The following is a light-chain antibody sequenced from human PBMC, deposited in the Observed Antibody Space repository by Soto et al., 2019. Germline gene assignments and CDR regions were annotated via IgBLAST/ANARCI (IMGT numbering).Light chain of an antibody. CDR3: QQYKSFMYT. CDR2: KAS. CDR1: QSIFLW. J-gene: IGKJ2*01. Sequence: DIQMTQSPSTLSASIGDRVTISCRASQSIFLWLAWYQKKPGKDPKVLIYKASTLESGVPSRFNGTGSETEFNLTINGLQTDDFATYVCQQYKSFMYTFGQGTKVDIK. V-gene: IGKV1-5*03.